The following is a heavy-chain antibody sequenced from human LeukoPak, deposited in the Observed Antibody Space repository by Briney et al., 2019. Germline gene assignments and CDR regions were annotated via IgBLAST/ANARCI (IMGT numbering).Heavy chain of an antibody. CDR2: ISSYNGNT. Sequence: ASVKVSCKASGYTFTSYGISWVRQAPGQGLEWMGWISSYNGNTNYAQKLQGRVTMSTDTSTGTAYMELRSLRSEDTAVYYCARGYGSGSFPFDYWGQGTLVTVSS. V-gene: IGHV1-18*01. J-gene: IGHJ4*02. CDR3: ARGYGSGSFPFDY. CDR1: GYTFTSYG. D-gene: IGHD3-10*01.